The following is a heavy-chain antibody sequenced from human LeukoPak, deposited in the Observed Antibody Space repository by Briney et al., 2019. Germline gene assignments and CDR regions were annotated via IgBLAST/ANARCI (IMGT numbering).Heavy chain of an antibody. J-gene: IGHJ6*03. CDR3: ARGGWEPAAKNYYYYMDV. Sequence: GASVKVSRKASGYTFTGYYMHWVRQAPGQGLEWMGWINPNSGGTNYAQKFQGRVTMTRDTSISTAYMELSRLRSDDTAVYYCARGGWEPAAKNYYYYMDVWGKGTTVTVSS. CDR2: INPNSGGT. V-gene: IGHV1-2*02. D-gene: IGHD2-2*01. CDR1: GYTFTGYY.